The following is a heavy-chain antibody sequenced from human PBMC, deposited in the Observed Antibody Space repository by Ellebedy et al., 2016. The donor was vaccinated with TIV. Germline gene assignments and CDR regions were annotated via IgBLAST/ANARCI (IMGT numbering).Heavy chain of an antibody. CDR1: GYSFTSYW. V-gene: IGHV5-51*01. D-gene: IGHD1-7*01. CDR3: ARLAFHYKWSYETSLNNYNWFDP. Sequence: GESLKISCKGSGYSFTSYWIGWVRQMPGKGLEWMGMIYPDDSDTRYSPSFQGQVTISADKSIRTAYLQWTSLKASDTAIYYCARLAFHYKWSYETSLNNYNWFDPWGQGTLVTVSS. J-gene: IGHJ5*02. CDR2: IYPDDSDT.